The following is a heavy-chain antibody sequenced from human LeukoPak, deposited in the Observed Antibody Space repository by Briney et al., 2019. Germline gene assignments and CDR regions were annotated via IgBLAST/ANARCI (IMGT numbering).Heavy chain of an antibody. Sequence: GSSVKVSCKASGGTFSSYAISWARQAPGQGPEWMGGIIPIFGTANYAQKFQGRVTITADESTSTAYMELSSLRSEDTAVYYCARESSSYLHWFDPWGQGTLVTVSS. J-gene: IGHJ5*02. D-gene: IGHD6-13*01. V-gene: IGHV1-69*01. CDR1: GGTFSSYA. CDR2: IIPIFGTA. CDR3: ARESSSYLHWFDP.